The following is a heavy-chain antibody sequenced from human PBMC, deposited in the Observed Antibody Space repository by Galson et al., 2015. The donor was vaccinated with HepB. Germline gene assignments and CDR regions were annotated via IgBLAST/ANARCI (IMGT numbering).Heavy chain of an antibody. J-gene: IGHJ4*02. Sequence: RLSCAASGFTFSSYAMSWVRPAPGKGLEWVSAISVGGESTFYAESVKGRFTISRDNSKNTLYLQMNSLRDEDTAVYYCAKAFYSGNSKRGLLDYWGQGTLVTVSS. CDR1: GFTFSSYA. CDR3: AKAFYSGNSKRGLLDY. CDR2: ISVGGEST. D-gene: IGHD1-26*01. V-gene: IGHV3-23*01.